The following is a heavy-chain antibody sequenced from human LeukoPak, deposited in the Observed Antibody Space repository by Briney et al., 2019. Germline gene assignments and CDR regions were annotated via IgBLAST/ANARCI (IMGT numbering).Heavy chain of an antibody. D-gene: IGHD5-12*01. V-gene: IGHV3-23*01. CDR1: GFTFSNYV. Sequence: GGSLRLSCVACGFTFSNYVMSGVRQAPGKGLEGVSFISRSGCSSYKADSVRGRFTISRDNSKNTLDLQMNSLKAEETAVYSCARDVSYIVTTTKAFDYWGQGTLVTVSS. CDR2: ISRSGCSS. J-gene: IGHJ4*02. CDR3: ARDVSYIVTTTKAFDY.